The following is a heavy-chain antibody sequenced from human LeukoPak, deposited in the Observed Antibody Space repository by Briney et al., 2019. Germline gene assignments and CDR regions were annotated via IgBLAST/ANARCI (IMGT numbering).Heavy chain of an antibody. J-gene: IGHJ4*02. D-gene: IGHD3-22*01. CDR1: GFTFSGSA. CDR3: TRLPVGSYYDSSGYDNFDY. V-gene: IGHV3-73*01. CDR2: IRSKANSYAT. Sequence: GGSLRLSCAASGFTFSGSAMHWVRQASGKGLEWVGRIRSKANSYATAYAASVKGRFTISRDDSKNTAYLQMNSLNTEDTAVYYCTRLPVGSYYDSSGYDNFDYWGQGTLVTVSS.